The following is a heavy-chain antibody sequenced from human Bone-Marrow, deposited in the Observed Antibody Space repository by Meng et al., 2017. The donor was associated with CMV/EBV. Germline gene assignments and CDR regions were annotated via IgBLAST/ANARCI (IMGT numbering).Heavy chain of an antibody. V-gene: IGHV3-74*01. J-gene: IGHJ5*02. CDR3: VIGGTSTFDASLVRDVGKFDP. D-gene: IGHD2/OR15-2a*01. CDR2: INGDGTGR. CDR1: YW. Sequence: YWMHWVRQVPGKGLMWLSRINGDGTGRTYADYVEGRFTISRDNAKSTLYLEMKNLRPEDTAVYYCVIGGTSTFDASLVRDVGKFDPWGQGTLVTVSS.